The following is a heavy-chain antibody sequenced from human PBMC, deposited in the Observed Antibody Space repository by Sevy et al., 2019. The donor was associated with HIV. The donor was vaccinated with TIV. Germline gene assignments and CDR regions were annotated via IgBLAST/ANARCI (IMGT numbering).Heavy chain of an antibody. J-gene: IGHJ5*02. D-gene: IGHD4-4*01. V-gene: IGHV3-23*01. Sequence: GGSLRLSCAAPGFIFANYAMNWVRQAPGRGLEWVSVISASGGNTNYVDSVKGRFTISRDNSKNTVYLQMNSLRAEDTAIYYCAKREPTNWFDPWGQGTLVTVSS. CDR1: GFIFANYA. CDR3: AKREPTNWFDP. CDR2: ISASGGNT.